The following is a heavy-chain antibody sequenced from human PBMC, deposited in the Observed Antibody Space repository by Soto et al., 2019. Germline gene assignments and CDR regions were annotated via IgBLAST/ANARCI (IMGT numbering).Heavy chain of an antibody. CDR2: IIPIFGTA. V-gene: IGHV1-69*01. CDR1: GGTFSSYA. CDR3: AARYSNYVIDAFDI. Sequence: QVQLVQSGAEVKKPGSSVKVSCKASGGTFSSYAISWVRQAPGQGLEWMGGIIPIFGTANYAQKFQGRVTITADESASTAYMELSSLRSEDTAVYYCAARYSNYVIDAFDIWGQGTMVTVSS. J-gene: IGHJ3*02. D-gene: IGHD4-4*01.